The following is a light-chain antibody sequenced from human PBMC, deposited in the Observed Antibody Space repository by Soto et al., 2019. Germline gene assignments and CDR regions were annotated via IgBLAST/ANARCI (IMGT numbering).Light chain of an antibody. Sequence: EIVLTQSPGTLSLSPGERATLSCRASQSVSSSYLAWYQQKPGQAPRLLIYGASSRATGIPDRFSGSGSGTDFTLTINRLEPEDLAVYYCQQYGSSPRTFGQGTKVEIK. CDR1: QSVSSSY. CDR2: GAS. V-gene: IGKV3-20*01. J-gene: IGKJ1*01. CDR3: QQYGSSPRT.